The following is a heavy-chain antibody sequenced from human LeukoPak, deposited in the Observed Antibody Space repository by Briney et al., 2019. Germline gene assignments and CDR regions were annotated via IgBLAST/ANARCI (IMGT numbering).Heavy chain of an antibody. D-gene: IGHD2-2*01. CDR2: INHSGST. CDR1: GGSFSGYY. Sequence: PSETLSLTCAVYGGSFSGYYWSWIRQPPGKGLEWIGEINHSGSTNYNPPLKSRVTISVDTSKNQFSLKLSSVTAADTAVYYCARDRPRYCSSTSCQRALDYWGQGTLVTVSS. V-gene: IGHV4-34*01. J-gene: IGHJ4*02. CDR3: ARDRPRYCSSTSCQRALDY.